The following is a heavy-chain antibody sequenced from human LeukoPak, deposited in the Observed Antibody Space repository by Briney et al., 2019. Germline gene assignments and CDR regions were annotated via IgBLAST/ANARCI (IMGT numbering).Heavy chain of an antibody. CDR3: ARDRNYGDSQRWFDP. Sequence: KPSETLSLTCTVSGSSISRYYWSWIRQPPGKGLEWIGYIYYSGSTNYNPSLKSRVTISVDTSKNQFSLKLSSVTAADTAVYYCARDRNYGDSQRWFDPWGQGTLVTVSS. D-gene: IGHD4-17*01. CDR1: GSSISRYY. V-gene: IGHV4-59*01. J-gene: IGHJ5*02. CDR2: IYYSGST.